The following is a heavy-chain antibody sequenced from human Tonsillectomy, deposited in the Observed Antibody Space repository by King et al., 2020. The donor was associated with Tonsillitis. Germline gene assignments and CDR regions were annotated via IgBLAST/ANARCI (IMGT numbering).Heavy chain of an antibody. J-gene: IGHJ4*02. V-gene: IGHV4-34*01. D-gene: IGHD6-13*01. CDR3: ARESGGIIDY. CDR1: GGSFSGYY. Sequence: HVQLQQWGAGLLKPSETLSLPCAVYGGSFSGYYWSWIRQPPGKGLEWIGEINHSGSTNYNPSLKSRVTISVDTSKNQFSLKLSSVTAADTAVYYCARESGGIIDYWGQGTLVTVSS. CDR2: INHSGST.